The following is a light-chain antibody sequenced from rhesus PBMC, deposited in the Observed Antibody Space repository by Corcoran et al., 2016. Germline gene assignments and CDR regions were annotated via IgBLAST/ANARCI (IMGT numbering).Light chain of an antibody. J-gene: IGKJ1*01. Sequence: DIQMTQSPSSLSASVGDKVTITCRASQGISSWLAWYQQKPGKAPKLLIYKASSLQSGVPSRFSGSGSGTDLTLTISRLQPEDFATYYCLQYSSSPWTFGQGTKVEIK. CDR1: QGISSW. CDR3: LQYSSSPWT. V-gene: IGKV1-22*01. CDR2: KAS.